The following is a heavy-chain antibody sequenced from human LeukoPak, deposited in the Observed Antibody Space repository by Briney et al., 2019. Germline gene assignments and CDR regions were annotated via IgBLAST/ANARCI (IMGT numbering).Heavy chain of an antibody. Sequence: SETLSLTCAVYGGSFSSYYWSWIRQPPGKGLEWIGEINHTGSTKYNPSLKSRVSISVDTSKNQFSLKLSSVTAADTAVYYCARDYQGGYGDKTVDYWGQGTLVTVSS. CDR2: INHTGST. CDR1: GGSFSSYY. V-gene: IGHV4-34*01. CDR3: ARDYQGGYGDKTVDY. J-gene: IGHJ4*02. D-gene: IGHD5-18*01.